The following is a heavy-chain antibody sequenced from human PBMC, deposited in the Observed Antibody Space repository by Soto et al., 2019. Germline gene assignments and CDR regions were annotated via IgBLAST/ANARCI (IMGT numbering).Heavy chain of an antibody. J-gene: IGHJ5*02. CDR3: ARGLYCSGGNCYSRNWFDP. CDR2: IYHSGST. CDR1: GGSISSGDYY. D-gene: IGHD2-15*01. V-gene: IGHV4-30-4*01. Sequence: SETLSLTCSVSGGSISSGDYYWSWIRQPPGKGLEWIGYIYHSGSTYYNPSLKSRVTISVDTSKNQFSLKLSSVTAADTAVYYCARGLYCSGGNCYSRNWFDPWGQGTLVT.